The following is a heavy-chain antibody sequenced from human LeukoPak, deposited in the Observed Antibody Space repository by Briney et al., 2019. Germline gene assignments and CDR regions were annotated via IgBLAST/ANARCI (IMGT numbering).Heavy chain of an antibody. D-gene: IGHD1-26*01. CDR2: IWHDGNTK. CDR3: ARAGGSYYYYFDN. J-gene: IGHJ4*02. V-gene: IGHV3-33*01. CDR1: GFTFSTYG. Sequence: PGRSLRLSCAASGFTFSTYGMHWVRQAPGKGLEWVAVIWHDGNTKYYADSVKGRFAISRDNSKNTLFLQMNSLRAEDTAVYYCARAGGSYYYYFDNWGQGTLVTVSS.